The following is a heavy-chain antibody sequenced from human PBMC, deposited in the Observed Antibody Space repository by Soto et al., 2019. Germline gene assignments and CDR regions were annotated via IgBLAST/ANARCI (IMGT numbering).Heavy chain of an antibody. CDR2: IYYSGRT. D-gene: IGHD4-17*01. J-gene: IGHJ5*02. CDR1: GGSISSGGYY. Sequence: QVQLQESGPGLVKPSQTLSLTCTVSGGSISSGGYYWSWIRQHPGKGLEWIGYIYYSGRTYYNPSRKSRVNKSVDTSKNLSALKLSSVTAAETAVYFCAKNGYGDYPGWFDPWGQGTLVTVSS. V-gene: IGHV4-31*03. CDR3: AKNGYGDYPGWFDP.